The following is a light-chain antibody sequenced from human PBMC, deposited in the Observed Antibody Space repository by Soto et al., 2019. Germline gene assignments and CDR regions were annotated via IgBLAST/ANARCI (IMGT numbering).Light chain of an antibody. CDR2: QAS. Sequence: DIQMTHSPSTLSASVGDRVIITCRASQSINNCLAWYQQKPGKAPKLLIYQASSLEGGVPSRFSGSGSGTEFTLTISSLQPDDFATYYCQQCDSYWTFGQGTKVEIK. J-gene: IGKJ1*01. CDR1: QSINNC. CDR3: QQCDSYWT. V-gene: IGKV1-5*03.